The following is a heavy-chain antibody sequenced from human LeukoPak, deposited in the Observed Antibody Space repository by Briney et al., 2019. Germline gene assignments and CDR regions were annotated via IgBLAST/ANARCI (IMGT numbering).Heavy chain of an antibody. V-gene: IGHV1-24*01. Sequence: ASVKVSCKVSGYTLTELSMHWVRQAPGKGLEWMGGFDPEDGEKVYAQKFQGRLTMTEDTSTDTAYMELSSLRSDDTAAYYCATDPVGYCSANGCYSVDYWGQGTLVTVSS. CDR1: GYTLTELS. D-gene: IGHD2-15*01. CDR3: ATDPVGYCSANGCYSVDY. J-gene: IGHJ4*02. CDR2: FDPEDGEK.